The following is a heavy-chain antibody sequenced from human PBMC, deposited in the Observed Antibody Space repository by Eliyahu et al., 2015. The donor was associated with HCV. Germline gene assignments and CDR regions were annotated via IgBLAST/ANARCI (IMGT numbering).Heavy chain of an antibody. CDR2: IYGDGDQ. V-gene: IGHV2-5*02. CDR1: GFXFTTAPVA. D-gene: IGHD5-18*01. J-gene: IGHJ4*02. Sequence: QITLKESGPTLVQPTQTLTLTCSFSGFXFTTAPVAXGCXRQPPGKALXWLALIYGDGDQHYSPSLKSRLSITKDTSKNQVVLTMTKVDPVDTATYFCARRGYTYGYDFWGLGILVTVSS. CDR3: ARRGYTYGYDF.